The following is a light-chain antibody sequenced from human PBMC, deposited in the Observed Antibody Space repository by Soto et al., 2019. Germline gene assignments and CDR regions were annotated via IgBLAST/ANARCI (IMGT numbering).Light chain of an antibody. V-gene: IGKV3-15*01. CDR3: QQYYHGAVT. J-gene: IGKJ4*01. Sequence: EILMTQSPDTLSVSPGERVTLSCRASRTVSNRLAWYQHKPGQAPRLLISGASTGATGIPPRFRGSGSGTEFTLTVATLQSEDIAICYGQQYYHGAVTFGGETKVEIK. CDR2: GAS. CDR1: RTVSNR.